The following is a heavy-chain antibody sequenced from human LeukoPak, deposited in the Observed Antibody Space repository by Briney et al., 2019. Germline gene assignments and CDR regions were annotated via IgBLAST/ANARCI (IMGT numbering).Heavy chain of an antibody. V-gene: IGHV4-59*01. Sequence: SETLSLTCTVSGGSISSYYWSWIRQPSGKGLEWIGYIYYSWSTNYNPSLKSRVTISVDTSNNQFSLKLSSVTAADTAVYYCARRTLGRDGYNRGFDYWGQGTLVTVSS. CDR3: ARRTLGRDGYNRGFDY. D-gene: IGHD5-24*01. J-gene: IGHJ4*02. CDR1: GGSISSYY. CDR2: IYYSWST.